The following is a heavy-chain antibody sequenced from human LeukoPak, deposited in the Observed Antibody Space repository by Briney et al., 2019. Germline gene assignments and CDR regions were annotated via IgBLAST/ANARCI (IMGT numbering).Heavy chain of an antibody. CDR2: IYYSGST. V-gene: IGHV4-39*07. D-gene: IGHD4-23*01. CDR3: ARYTVVTPYAFDI. CDR1: GGSISSSSYY. J-gene: IGHJ3*02. Sequence: SETLSLTCTVSGGSISSSSYYWGWIRQPPGKGLEWIGSIYYSGSTYYNPSLKSRVTISVDTSKNQFSLKLSSVTAADTAVYYCARYTVVTPYAFDIWGQGTMVTVSS.